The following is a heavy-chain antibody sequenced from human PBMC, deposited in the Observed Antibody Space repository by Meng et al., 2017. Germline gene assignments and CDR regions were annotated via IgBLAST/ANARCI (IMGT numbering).Heavy chain of an antibody. J-gene: IGHJ4*02. V-gene: IGHV4-61*02. Sequence: SETLSLTCTVSGYSISSGYYWGWIRQPAGKGLEWIGRIYTSGSTNYNPSLKSRVTISVDTSKNQFSLKLSSVTAADTAVYYCASIGVGLGIYFDYWGQGTLVTVSS. CDR2: IYTSGST. CDR1: GYSISSGYY. CDR3: ASIGVGLGIYFDY. D-gene: IGHD3-16*01.